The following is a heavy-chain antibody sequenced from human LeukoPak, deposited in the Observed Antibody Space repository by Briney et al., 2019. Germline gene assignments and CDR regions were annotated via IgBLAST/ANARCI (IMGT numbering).Heavy chain of an antibody. Sequence: GGSLRLSCAASGFTFTNYAMHWVRQAPGKGLEWVAFIRYDGSTKYYADSVKGRSSISRDNSKNTLYLQMNSLRAEDTAVYYCAKDRCSNGIGCYYYYMDVWGKGTTVTISS. V-gene: IGHV3-30*02. J-gene: IGHJ6*03. D-gene: IGHD2-8*01. CDR1: GFTFTNYA. CDR3: AKDRCSNGIGCYYYYMDV. CDR2: IRYDGSTK.